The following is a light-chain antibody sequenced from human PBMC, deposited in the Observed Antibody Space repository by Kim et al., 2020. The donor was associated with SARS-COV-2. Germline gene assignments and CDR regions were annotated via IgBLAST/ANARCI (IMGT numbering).Light chain of an antibody. Sequence: QSVLTQPPSVSGAPGQTVTISCTGSTSNIVSGYDVHWYQQLPGAAPKVVISDTSYRPSGVPDRFSGSRSGPSASLVIVGLQAEDEADYYCQSFDYNLDGSVFGGGTKVTVL. CDR1: TSNIVSGYD. CDR2: DTS. CDR3: QSFDYNLDGSV. V-gene: IGLV1-40*01. J-gene: IGLJ2*01.